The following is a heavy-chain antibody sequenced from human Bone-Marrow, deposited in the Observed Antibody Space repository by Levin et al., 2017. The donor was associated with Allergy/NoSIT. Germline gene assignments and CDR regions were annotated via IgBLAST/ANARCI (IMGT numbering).Heavy chain of an antibody. J-gene: IGHJ6*02. Sequence: GESLKISCKASGYPFTSYDINWVRQATGQGLEWMGWMNPNSGNTGYAQKFQGRVTMTRNTSISTAYMELSSLRSEDTAVYYCAGVNEANYYYYGMDGWGQGTTVTVSS. CDR2: MNPNSGNT. CDR1: GYPFTSYD. CDR3: AGVNEANYYYYGMDG. D-gene: IGHD1-1*01. V-gene: IGHV1-8*01.